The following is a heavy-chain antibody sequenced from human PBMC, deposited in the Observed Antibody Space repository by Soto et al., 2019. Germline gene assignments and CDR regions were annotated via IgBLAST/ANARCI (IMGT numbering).Heavy chain of an antibody. CDR1: GGSFSGYY. D-gene: IGHD3-10*01. CDR3: ARGPQITMVRGVPFDY. J-gene: IGHJ4*02. V-gene: IGHV4-34*01. Sequence: PSETLSLTCAVYGGSFSGYYWSWIRQPPGKGLEWIGEINHSGSTNYNPSLKSRVTMSVDTSKNQFSLKLSSVTAADTAVYYCARGPQITMVRGVPFDYWGQGTLVTVSS. CDR2: INHSGST.